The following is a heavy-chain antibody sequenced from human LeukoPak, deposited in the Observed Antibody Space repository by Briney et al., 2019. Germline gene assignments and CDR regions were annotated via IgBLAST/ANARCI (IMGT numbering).Heavy chain of an antibody. Sequence: GGSLRLSCVASGFSVSTNYMSWVRQTPGEGLEWVSLIFDDGSTYYADSVKGRFTISRDYSKSTLYLQMSSLRAEDSAVYYCARATNFYGSGSYYRTSPYYMDVWGKGTTVTISS. V-gene: IGHV3-66*01. CDR3: ARATNFYGSGSYYRTSPYYMDV. CDR2: IFDDGST. D-gene: IGHD3-10*01. J-gene: IGHJ6*03. CDR1: GFSVSTNY.